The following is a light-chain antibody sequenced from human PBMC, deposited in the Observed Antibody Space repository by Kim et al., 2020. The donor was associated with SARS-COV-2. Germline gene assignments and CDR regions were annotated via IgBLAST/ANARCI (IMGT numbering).Light chain of an antibody. J-gene: IGLJ2*01. CDR1: ALPKQY. Sequence: PGQTARTTCSGDALPKQYTYCYQQKPGHAPLLVIYKDRESPSGAPEPFSVSSSRTTVTFTLSGVQAEDEADYYCQSADSSGTYVVFGGGTQLTVL. V-gene: IGLV3-25*03. CDR3: QSADSSGTYVV. CDR2: KDR.